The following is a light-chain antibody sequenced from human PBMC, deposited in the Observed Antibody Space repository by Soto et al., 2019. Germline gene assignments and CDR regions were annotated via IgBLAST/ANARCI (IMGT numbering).Light chain of an antibody. CDR2: GAS. J-gene: IGKJ1*01. V-gene: IGKV3-20*01. CDR3: QQYGSSPT. Sequence: EIVLTQSPGTLSLSPGERATLSCRASQSVSSSYLAWYQQKPGQAPRLLIYGASSRATGIPERFSGSGSGTDITLTISRLEPEDFAVYYCQQYGSSPTFGQGTKVEIK. CDR1: QSVSSSY.